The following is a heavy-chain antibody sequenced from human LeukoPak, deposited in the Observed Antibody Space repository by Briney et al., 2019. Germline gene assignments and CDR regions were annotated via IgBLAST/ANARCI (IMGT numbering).Heavy chain of an antibody. Sequence: GASVKVSCKASGYTFTSYAMNWVRQAPGQGLEWMGWINTNTGNPTYAQGFTGRFVFSLDTSVSTAYLQISSLKAEDTAVYYCARAPFLEWLLSYYYYYYMDVWGKGTTVTVSS. D-gene: IGHD3-3*02. CDR2: INTNTGNP. J-gene: IGHJ6*03. V-gene: IGHV7-4-1*02. CDR3: ARAPFLEWLLSYYYYYYMDV. CDR1: GYTFTSYA.